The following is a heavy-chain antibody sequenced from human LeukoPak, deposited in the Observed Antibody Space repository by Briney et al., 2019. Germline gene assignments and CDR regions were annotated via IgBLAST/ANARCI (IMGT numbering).Heavy chain of an antibody. J-gene: IGHJ6*02. CDR1: GGSLSDSY. CDR2: MYVSGTT. D-gene: IGHD3-22*01. V-gene: IGHV4-4*07. Sequence: KTSETLPLTCTVSGGSLSDSYLSWIRQPAGKGLEWIGRMYVSGTTNYNPSLRSRVTMSIDTSKNQFSLRLSSVTAADTAVYYCARENYYDSSGYSEGMDVWGQGTTVTVSS. CDR3: ARENYYDSSGYSEGMDV.